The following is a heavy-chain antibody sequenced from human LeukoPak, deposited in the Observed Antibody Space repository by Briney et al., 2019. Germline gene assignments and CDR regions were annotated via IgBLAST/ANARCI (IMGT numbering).Heavy chain of an antibody. CDR1: GFTFSSYG. V-gene: IGHV3-33*01. CDR3: ARELWLHSYYFDY. J-gene: IGHJ4*02. CDR2: IWYDGSNK. Sequence: GGSLRLSCAASGFTFSSYGMHWVRQAPGKGLEWVAVIWYDGSNKYYADSVKGRLTISRDNSKNTLYLQMNSLRAEDTAVYYCARELWLHSYYFDYWGQGTLVTVSS. D-gene: IGHD5-18*01.